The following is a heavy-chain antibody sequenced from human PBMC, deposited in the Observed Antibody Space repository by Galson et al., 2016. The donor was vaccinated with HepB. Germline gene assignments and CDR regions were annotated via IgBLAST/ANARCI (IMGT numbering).Heavy chain of an antibody. CDR3: TRDIAAFGGVME. CDR1: GFTLSRYW. V-gene: IGHV3-7*04. CDR2: IKEDGSEK. Sequence: SLRLSCAGSGFTLSRYWMSWVSQAPGKALEWVANIKEDGSEKKYVDSVKGRFTISRDNAKNSVYLQMNSLRAEDTAVYYCTRDIAAFGGVMEWGQGTLVTISS. D-gene: IGHD3-16*01. J-gene: IGHJ4*02.